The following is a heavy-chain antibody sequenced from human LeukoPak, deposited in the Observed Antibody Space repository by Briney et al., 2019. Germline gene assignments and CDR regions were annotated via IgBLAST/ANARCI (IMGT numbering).Heavy chain of an antibody. D-gene: IGHD3-22*01. CDR3: ARGRGDDSGGYYLFEY. CDR1: GGSFSGYY. V-gene: IGHV4-34*01. CDR2: INHSGST. Sequence: PSETLSLTCAVYGGSFSGYYWSWIRQPPGKGLEWIGEINHSGSTNYNPSLKSRVTISVDTSKNQFSLKLSSVTAADTAVYYCARGRGDDSGGYYLFEYWGQGTLVTVSS. J-gene: IGHJ4*02.